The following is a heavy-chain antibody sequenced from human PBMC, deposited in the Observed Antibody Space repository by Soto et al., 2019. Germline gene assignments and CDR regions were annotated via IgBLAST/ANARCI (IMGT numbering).Heavy chain of an antibody. Sequence: ASVKVSCKTSGGIFSDYALSWVRQAPGQGLEWMGRIIPIFGTTIYAQKSHGRVTITADEPTSTAFMELSSLRPEDTAVYYCARQMNRGVIFDYWGQGTLVTVSS. D-gene: IGHD3-10*01. CDR2: IIPIFGTT. CDR1: GGIFSDYA. J-gene: IGHJ4*02. V-gene: IGHV1-69*13. CDR3: ARQMNRGVIFDY.